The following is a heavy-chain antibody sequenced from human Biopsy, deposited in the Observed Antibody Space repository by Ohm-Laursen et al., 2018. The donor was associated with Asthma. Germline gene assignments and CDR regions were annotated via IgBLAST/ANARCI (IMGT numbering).Heavy chain of an antibody. Sequence: ASLKISCKVSGYTFSDSWIGWVRQMPGKGLEWMGIIFAANSETKYSPSFQGQVTISADMSISTAFLQWSSLKASDTAIYYCARFIDGTFFVDYWGQGTLVTVSS. V-gene: IGHV5-51*01. J-gene: IGHJ4*02. CDR2: IFAANSET. CDR1: GYTFSDSW. CDR3: ARFIDGTFFVDY. D-gene: IGHD1-7*01.